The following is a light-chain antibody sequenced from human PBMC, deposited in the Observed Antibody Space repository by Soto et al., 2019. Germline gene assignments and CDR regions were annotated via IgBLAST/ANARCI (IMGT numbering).Light chain of an antibody. CDR2: GAS. CDR3: QQYNDGPSIP. Sequence: IVMTQSPATLSLSPGDRATLSCSASQSVRTNLAWYQLTPCQAPRLLIYGASTRATGVPARFSGTGSGTDFTLSISSLQSDDFALYYCQQYNDGPSIPFGGGTKVEIK. V-gene: IGKV3-15*01. CDR1: QSVRTN. J-gene: IGKJ4*01.